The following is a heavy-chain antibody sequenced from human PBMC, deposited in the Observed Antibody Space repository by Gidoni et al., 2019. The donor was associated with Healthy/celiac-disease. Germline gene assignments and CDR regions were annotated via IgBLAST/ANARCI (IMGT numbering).Heavy chain of an antibody. Sequence: QLQLQESGPGLVKPSETLSLTCTVSGGSISSSSYYWGWIRQPPGKGLEWIGSIYYSGSTYYNPSLKSRVTISVDTSKNQFSLKLSSVTAADTAVYYCARHEAAPERYFDYWGQGTLVTVSS. J-gene: IGHJ4*02. CDR3: ARHEAAPERYFDY. CDR2: IYYSGST. D-gene: IGHD6-25*01. V-gene: IGHV4-39*01. CDR1: GGSISSSSYY.